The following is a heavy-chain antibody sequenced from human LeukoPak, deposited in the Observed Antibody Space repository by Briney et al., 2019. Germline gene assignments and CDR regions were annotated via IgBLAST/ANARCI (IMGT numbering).Heavy chain of an antibody. V-gene: IGHV3-64*01. CDR1: GFSFSSYA. CDR2: ISNNGGST. J-gene: IGHJ4*02. Sequence: GGSLRLSCAVSGFSFSSYAMHWVRQAPGKGLEYVSTISNNGGSTKYANSVKGRFTISRENSRNTLYLQMGSPRAEDMAVYYCARERGYSDSSGYYADWGQGTLVTVSS. D-gene: IGHD3-22*01. CDR3: ARERGYSDSSGYYAD.